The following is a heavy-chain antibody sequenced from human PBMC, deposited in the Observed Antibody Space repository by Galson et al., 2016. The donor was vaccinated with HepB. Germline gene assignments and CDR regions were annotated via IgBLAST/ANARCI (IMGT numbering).Heavy chain of an antibody. D-gene: IGHD3-22*01. V-gene: IGHV1-18*01. CDR1: GYTFINYG. J-gene: IGHJ3*02. CDR3: ARRGGYSLDDAFDI. Sequence: SVKVSCKASGYTFINYGITWMRQAPGQGLEWMGWISAYNGNTNYAQKLQDRVTMTTDTSTNTAYMELRSLRSDDTAVYYCARRGGYSLDDAFDIWGQGTMVTVSS. CDR2: ISAYNGNT.